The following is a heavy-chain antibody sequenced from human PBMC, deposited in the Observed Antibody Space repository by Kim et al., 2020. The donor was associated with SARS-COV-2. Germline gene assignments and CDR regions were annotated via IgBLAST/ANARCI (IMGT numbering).Heavy chain of an antibody. D-gene: IGHD3-10*01. Sequence: SETLSLTCTVSGGSISSSSYYWGWIRQPPGKGLEWIGSIYYSGSTYYNPSLKSRVTISVDTSKNQFSLKLSSVTAADTAVYYCARLWGDYGSGSYYLYNWFDPWGQGTLVTVSS. CDR1: GGSISSSSYY. CDR2: IYYSGST. J-gene: IGHJ5*02. V-gene: IGHV4-39*01. CDR3: ARLWGDYGSGSYYLYNWFDP.